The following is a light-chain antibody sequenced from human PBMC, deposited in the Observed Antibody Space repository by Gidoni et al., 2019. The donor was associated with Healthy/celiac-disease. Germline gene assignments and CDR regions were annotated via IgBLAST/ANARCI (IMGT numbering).Light chain of an antibody. CDR3: QQRSNCPLT. CDR1: QRVSSY. V-gene: IGKV3-11*01. Sequence: IVLTQSPATLSLSPGERATLPCRASQRVSSYLAWYQQKPGQAPRLLIYDASNRATGIPARFSGSGSGTDFTLTISSLEPEDFSVYYCQQRSNCPLTFGGGTKVEIK. CDR2: DAS. J-gene: IGKJ4*01.